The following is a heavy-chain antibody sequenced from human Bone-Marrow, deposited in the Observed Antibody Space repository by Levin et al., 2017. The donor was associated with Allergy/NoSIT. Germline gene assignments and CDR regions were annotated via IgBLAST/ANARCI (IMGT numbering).Heavy chain of an antibody. CDR3: ARGWFGELLSH. CDR1: GFTVSSNY. V-gene: IGHV3-53*01. J-gene: IGHJ4*02. Sequence: LSLTCAASGFTVSSNYMSWVRQAPGKGPEWVSVIYSGGSTYYADSVKGRFTISRDNSKNTLYLPMNSLRAEDPAVYYCARGWFGELLSHWGQGTLVNVSS. CDR2: IYSGGST. D-gene: IGHD3-10*01.